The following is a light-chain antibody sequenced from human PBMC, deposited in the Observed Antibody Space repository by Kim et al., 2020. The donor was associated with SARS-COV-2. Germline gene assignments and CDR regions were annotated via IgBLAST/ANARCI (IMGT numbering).Light chain of an antibody. CDR2: GNS. Sequence: QSVLTQPPSVSGAPGQRVTISCTGSSSNIGAGYDVHWYQQLPGTAPKLLIYGNSNRPSGVPDRFSGSKSGTSASLAITGLQAEDEADYYCQSYDSSLSGVVFGPGPQLTDL. CDR3: QSYDSSLSGVV. CDR1: SSNIGAGYD. J-gene: IGLJ2*01. V-gene: IGLV1-40*01.